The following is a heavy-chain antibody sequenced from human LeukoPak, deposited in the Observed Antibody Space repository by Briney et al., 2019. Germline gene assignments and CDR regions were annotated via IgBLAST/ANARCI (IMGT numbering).Heavy chain of an antibody. D-gene: IGHD2-15*01. Sequence: SETLSLTCTVSNDSISSGDYYWNWIRQPPGQGLEWIGYIFHRGGTSYNPSLKSRILFSVDTSQNQFSLKLNSVTAADTAVYYCVREILYCSGGSCYRGPFDNWGQGTLVTVSA. CDR2: IFHRGGT. CDR1: NDSISSGDYY. V-gene: IGHV4-30-4*01. J-gene: IGHJ4*02. CDR3: VREILYCSGGSCYRGPFDN.